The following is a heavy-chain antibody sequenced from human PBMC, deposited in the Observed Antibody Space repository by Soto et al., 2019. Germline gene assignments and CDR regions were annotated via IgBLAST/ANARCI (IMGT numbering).Heavy chain of an antibody. CDR2: IHYSGST. CDR1: GGSVSSGSYY. D-gene: IGHD3-22*01. J-gene: IGHJ3*02. V-gene: IGHV4-61*01. Sequence: SETLSLACTVSGGSVSSGSYYWSWIRQPPGKGLEWIGDIHYSGSTNYNPSLKSRVTISVDTSKNQFSLKLSSVTAADTAVYYCARERGGGHYYDSSGYYKGAFDIWGQGTMVT. CDR3: ARERGGGHYYDSSGYYKGAFDI.